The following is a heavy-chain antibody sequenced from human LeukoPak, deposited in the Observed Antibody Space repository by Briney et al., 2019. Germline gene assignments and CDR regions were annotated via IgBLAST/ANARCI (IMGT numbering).Heavy chain of an antibody. CDR2: IYWDDDK. V-gene: IGHV2-5*02. CDR1: GFSLSTSGVG. CDR3: AHNYGSGSYYAHYFDY. Sequence: SGPTLVKPTQTLTLPCTFSGFSLSTSGVGVGWIRQPPGKALEWLALIYWDDDKRYSPSLKSRLTITKDTSKNQVVLTMTNMDPADTATYYCAHNYGSGSYYAHYFDYWGQGTLVTVSS. D-gene: IGHD3-10*01. J-gene: IGHJ4*02.